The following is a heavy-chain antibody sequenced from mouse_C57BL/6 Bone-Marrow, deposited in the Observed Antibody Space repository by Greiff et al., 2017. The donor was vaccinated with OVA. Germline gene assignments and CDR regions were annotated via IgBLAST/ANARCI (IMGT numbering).Heavy chain of an antibody. Sequence: QVQLQQPGAELVKPGASVKVSCKASGYTFTSYWMHWVKQRPGQGLEWIGRIHPSDSDTNYNQKFKGKATLTVDKSSSTAYMQLSSLTSEDSAVYYCAIQYSYYCGSRGWYFDVWGTGTTVTVSS. CDR3: AIQYSYYCGSRGWYFDV. J-gene: IGHJ1*03. CDR2: IHPSDSDT. CDR1: GYTFTSYW. V-gene: IGHV1-74*01. D-gene: IGHD1-1*01.